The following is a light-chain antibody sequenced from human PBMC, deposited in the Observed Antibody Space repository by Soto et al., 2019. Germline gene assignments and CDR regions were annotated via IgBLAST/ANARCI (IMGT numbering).Light chain of an antibody. V-gene: IGKV3-15*01. Sequence: EIVMTQSPATLSASPGERVTLSCRASQSISTSLAWYQQKPGQAPRLLIYGASTRAAGIPARFSGSGFGTEFTLTISSLQSEDFAIYFCQQFNVWPPWTFGQGTKVDIK. J-gene: IGKJ1*01. CDR2: GAS. CDR1: QSISTS. CDR3: QQFNVWPPWT.